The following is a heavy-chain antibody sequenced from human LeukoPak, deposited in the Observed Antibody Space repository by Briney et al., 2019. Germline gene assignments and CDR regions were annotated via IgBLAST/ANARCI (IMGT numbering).Heavy chain of an antibody. CDR3: ARLRRGFDISGYYAFDI. CDR1: GGSISSYY. Sequence: SETLSLTCTVSGGSISSYYWSWIRQPPGQGLEWIGYIYYSGSTNYNPSLRSRVTISVDTSKNQFSLKLTSVTAADTAVYYCARLRRGFDISGYYAFDIWGQGTMVTVSS. D-gene: IGHD3-22*01. CDR2: IYYSGST. J-gene: IGHJ3*02. V-gene: IGHV4-59*01.